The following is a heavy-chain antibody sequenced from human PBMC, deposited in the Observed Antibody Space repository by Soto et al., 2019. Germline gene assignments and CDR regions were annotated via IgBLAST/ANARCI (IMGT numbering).Heavy chain of an antibody. D-gene: IGHD4-17*01. J-gene: IGHJ3*02. CDR3: AREMYDYGDSDPAGGAFDI. Sequence: QVQLVQSGAEVKKPGSSVKVSCKASGGTFSSYAISWVRQAPGQGLEWMGGIIPIFGTANYAQKFQGRVTITADKSTSTAYMELSSLRSEDTAVYYCAREMYDYGDSDPAGGAFDIWGQGTMVTVSS. V-gene: IGHV1-69*06. CDR1: GGTFSSYA. CDR2: IIPIFGTA.